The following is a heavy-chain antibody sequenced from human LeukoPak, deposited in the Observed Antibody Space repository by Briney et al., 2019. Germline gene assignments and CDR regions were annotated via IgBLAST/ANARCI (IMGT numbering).Heavy chain of an antibody. CDR1: GGSTSSGYY. CDR2: TYHRAST. Sequence: PSETLSLTCTVSGGSTSSGYYWGWIRQPPGKGLGYIGSTYHRASTYYNPSLKSRVTISSDTSKNQFSLKLSSVTAADTAVYYCARGGGSYYHDYWGQGTLVTVSS. V-gene: IGHV4-38-2*02. J-gene: IGHJ4*02. D-gene: IGHD1-26*01. CDR3: ARGGGSYYHDY.